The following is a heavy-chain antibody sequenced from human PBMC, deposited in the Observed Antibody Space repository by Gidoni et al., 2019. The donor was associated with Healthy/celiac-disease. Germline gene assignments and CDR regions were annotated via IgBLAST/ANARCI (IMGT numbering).Heavy chain of an antibody. Sequence: QVQLQESGPGLVKPSQTLSLTCTVSGGSIRSGGYYWSWIRQHPGKGLEWIGYIYYSGSTYYNPSLKSRVTISGDTSKNQFSLKLSSVTAADTAVYYCARGATVTTLSDAFDIWGQGTMVTVSS. CDR3: ARGATVTTLSDAFDI. J-gene: IGHJ3*02. D-gene: IGHD4-17*01. CDR1: GGSIRSGGYY. CDR2: IYYSGST. V-gene: IGHV4-31*03.